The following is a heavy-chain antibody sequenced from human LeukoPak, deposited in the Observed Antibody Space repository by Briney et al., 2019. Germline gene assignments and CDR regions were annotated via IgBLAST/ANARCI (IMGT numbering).Heavy chain of an antibody. CDR2: IYYSGST. CDR1: GGSISSYY. V-gene: IGHV4-59*01. Sequence: SETLSLTCTVSGGSISSYYWSWIRQPPGKGLEWIGYIYYSGSTNYNPSLKSRVTISVDTSKNQFSLKLSSVTAADTAVYYCARGGSSSWYYFDYWGQGALVTVSS. D-gene: IGHD6-13*01. J-gene: IGHJ4*02. CDR3: ARGGSSSWYYFDY.